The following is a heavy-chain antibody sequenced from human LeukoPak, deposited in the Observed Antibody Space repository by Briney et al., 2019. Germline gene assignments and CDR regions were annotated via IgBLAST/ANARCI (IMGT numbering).Heavy chain of an antibody. D-gene: IGHD3-16*02. Sequence: GSLRLSCAASGFIFSSHGMNWVRQAPGKGLEWVSGISPSGDITYYADSVKGRFTISRDNSKNTLYLQMNSLRAEDTAVYYCAKSGEDDYVWGSYRPYNWFDPWGQGTLVTVSS. V-gene: IGHV3-23*01. CDR1: GFIFSSHG. CDR2: ISPSGDIT. CDR3: AKSGEDDYVWGSYRPYNWFDP. J-gene: IGHJ5*02.